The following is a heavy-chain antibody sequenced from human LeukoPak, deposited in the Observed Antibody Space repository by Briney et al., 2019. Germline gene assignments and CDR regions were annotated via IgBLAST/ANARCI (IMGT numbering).Heavy chain of an antibody. V-gene: IGHV1-2*06. J-gene: IGHJ4*02. CDR1: GYSFTGYY. D-gene: IGHD3/OR15-3a*01. CDR3: ARDQARTTTWYLYMNY. CDR2: IVPNSGDT. Sequence: GASVKVSSKASGYSFTGYYIHWVRQAPGQGPEWMGRIVPNSGDTNSSQKFQARVTLTRDTSITTVYMELSSLRSNDTAVYYCARDQARTTTWYLYMNYWGQGTLVTVSS.